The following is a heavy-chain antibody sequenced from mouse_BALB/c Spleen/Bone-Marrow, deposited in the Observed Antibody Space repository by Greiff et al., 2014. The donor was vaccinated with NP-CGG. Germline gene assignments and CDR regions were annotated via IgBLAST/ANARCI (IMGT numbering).Heavy chain of an antibody. CDR1: GYAFSSYW. J-gene: IGHJ2*01. CDR2: IYPGDGDT. V-gene: IGHV1-80*01. D-gene: IGHD4-1*01. CDR3: ARGGRLTGYYFDY. Sequence: QVQLQQPGAELVRPGSSVKISCKASGYAFSSYWMNWVKQRPGQGLEWIGQIYPGDGDTNYNGNFKDKATPTTDKSSTTAYMQLSSLTSEDSAVYFCARGGRLTGYYFDYWGQGTTLTVSS.